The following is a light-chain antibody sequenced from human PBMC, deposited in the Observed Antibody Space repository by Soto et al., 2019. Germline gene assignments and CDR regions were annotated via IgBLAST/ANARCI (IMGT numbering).Light chain of an antibody. Sequence: EIVLTQSPGTLSLSPGERATLSCRASQSVSSSYLAWYQQKPGQAPRLLIYGASSRATGIPDRFSGSGYGTDFTLTISRLEPEDFAVYYFQQYGSSLWTFGQGTKVEIK. CDR3: QQYGSSLWT. J-gene: IGKJ1*01. CDR2: GAS. V-gene: IGKV3-20*01. CDR1: QSVSSSY.